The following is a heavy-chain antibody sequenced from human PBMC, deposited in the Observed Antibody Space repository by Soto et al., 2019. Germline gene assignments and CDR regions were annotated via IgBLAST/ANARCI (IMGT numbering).Heavy chain of an antibody. CDR1: GYTFSDYY. CDR2: IDTSSTKI. Sequence: QVQLVESGGDLVKRGGSLRLYCAASGYTFSDYYMSRIRQAQGKGLEWISYIDTSSTKIYYADSVKGRFTISRDNAKNSLYLEMNSLRDEDTAVYYCASHYDMWSGYLSPVDYWGQGTLFTVSS. CDR3: ASHYDMWSGYLSPVDY. V-gene: IGHV3-11*01. D-gene: IGHD3-3*01. J-gene: IGHJ4*02.